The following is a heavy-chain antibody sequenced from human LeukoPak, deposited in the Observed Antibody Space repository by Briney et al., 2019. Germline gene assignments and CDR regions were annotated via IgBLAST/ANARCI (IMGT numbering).Heavy chain of an antibody. CDR1: GFTFSSYG. D-gene: IGHD3-22*01. Sequence: GRSLRLSCAASGFTFSSYGMHWVRQAPGKGLEWVAVISYDGSNKYYADSVKGRFTISRDNSKNTLYLQMNSLRAEDTAVYYCAKDRGYYDSSCDYWGQGTLVTVSS. V-gene: IGHV3-30*18. CDR3: AKDRGYYDSSCDY. CDR2: ISYDGSNK. J-gene: IGHJ4*02.